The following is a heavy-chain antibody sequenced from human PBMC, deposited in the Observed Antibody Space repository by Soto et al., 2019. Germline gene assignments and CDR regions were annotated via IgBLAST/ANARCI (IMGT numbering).Heavy chain of an antibody. Sequence: SETLSLTCTVSGDSISTFYWGWMRQSPGKELEWIGYVYYTGSTNYNPSLKSRVTISVDRSKNQFSLKLTSANAADTAVYYCARGRTVRNYADDSSDYFYFFDYWGQGAQVTV. CDR2: VYYTGST. CDR1: GDSISTFY. D-gene: IGHD3-22*01. J-gene: IGHJ4*02. V-gene: IGHV4-59*01. CDR3: ARGRTVRNYADDSSDYFYFFDY.